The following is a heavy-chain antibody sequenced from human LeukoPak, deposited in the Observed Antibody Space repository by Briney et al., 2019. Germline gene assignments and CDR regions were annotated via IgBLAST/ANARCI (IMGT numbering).Heavy chain of an antibody. CDR2: ITSSVSYI. V-gene: IGHV3-21*04. CDR1: GFTFNTYA. CDR3: AKSFYYDASGYYREYYFDY. D-gene: IGHD3-22*01. Sequence: PGGSLRLSCAASGFTFNTYAMNWVRQAPGKGLEWVSCITSSVSYIYYADSVKGRFTISRDDAKNSLYLQMNSLRDEDTAVYYCAKSFYYDASGYYREYYFDYWGQGTLVTVSS. J-gene: IGHJ4*02.